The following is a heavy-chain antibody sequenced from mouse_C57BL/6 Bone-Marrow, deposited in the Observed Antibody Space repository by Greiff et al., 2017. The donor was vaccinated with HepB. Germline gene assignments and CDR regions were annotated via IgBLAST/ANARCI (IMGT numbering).Heavy chain of an antibody. CDR3: VRQLRSILLRAAMDY. CDR1: GFSFNTYA. V-gene: IGHV10-1*01. J-gene: IGHJ4*01. Sequence: DVKLQESGGGLVQPKGSLKLSCAASGFSFNTYAMNWVRQAPGKGLEWVARIRSKSNNYATYYADSVKDRFTISRDDSESMLYLQMNNLKTEDTAMYYCVRQLRSILLRAAMDYWGQGTSVTVSS. CDR2: IRSKSNNYAT. D-gene: IGHD1-1*01.